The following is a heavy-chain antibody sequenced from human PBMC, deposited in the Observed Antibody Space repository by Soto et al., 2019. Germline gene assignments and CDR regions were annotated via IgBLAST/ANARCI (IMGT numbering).Heavy chain of an antibody. Sequence: RGESLKISCKGSGYSFTSYWISWVRQMPGKGLEWMGRIDPSDSYTNYSPSFQGHVTISADKSISTAYLQWSSLKAPDTAMYYCARIVPYCSGGSCHGGWFDPWGQGTLVTVSS. CDR3: ARIVPYCSGGSCHGGWFDP. CDR1: GYSFTSYW. D-gene: IGHD2-15*01. V-gene: IGHV5-10-1*01. J-gene: IGHJ5*02. CDR2: IDPSDSYT.